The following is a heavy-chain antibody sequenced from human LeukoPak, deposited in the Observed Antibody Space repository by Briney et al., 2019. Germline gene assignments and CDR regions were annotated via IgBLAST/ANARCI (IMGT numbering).Heavy chain of an antibody. CDR1: GFTFSSYA. CDR2: ISGSGGST. CDR3: AKETYSSGWYPYFDY. D-gene: IGHD6-19*01. V-gene: IGHV3-23*01. J-gene: IGHJ4*02. Sequence: GGPLRLSCVASGFTFSSYAMNWVRQAPGKGLEWVSGISGSGGSTYYADSVKGRFTISRDNSKNTLFLQMNSLRAEDTAVYYCAKETYSSGWYPYFDYWGQGTLVTVFS.